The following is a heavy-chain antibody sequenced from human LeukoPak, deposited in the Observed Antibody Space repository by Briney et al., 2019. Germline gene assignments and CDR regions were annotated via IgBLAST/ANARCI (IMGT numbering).Heavy chain of an antibody. CDR1: GFTFDDYA. CDR2: ISWNSGSI. Sequence: GGSLRLSCAASGFTFDDYAMHWVRQAPGKGLEWVSGISWNSGSIGYADSVKGRFTISRDNAKNSLYLQMNSLRAEDTALYYCAKDIQAHCPPCGDDAFDIWGQGTMVTVSS. J-gene: IGHJ3*02. CDR3: AKDIQAHCPPCGDDAFDI. V-gene: IGHV3-9*01. D-gene: IGHD4-17*01.